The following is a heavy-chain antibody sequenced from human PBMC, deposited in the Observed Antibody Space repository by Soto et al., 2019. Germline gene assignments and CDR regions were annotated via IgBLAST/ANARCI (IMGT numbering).Heavy chain of an antibody. D-gene: IGHD6-6*01. CDR3: ARARRSYYFDY. J-gene: IGHJ4*02. Sequence: SETLSLTCTVSGGSISSSSYYWGWIRQTPGKGLEWIGSIYYSGSTNYNPSLKSRVTISVDTSKNQFSLKLSSVTAADTAVYYCARARRSYYFDYWGQGTLVTVSS. CDR1: GGSISSSSYY. CDR2: IYYSGST. V-gene: IGHV4-39*07.